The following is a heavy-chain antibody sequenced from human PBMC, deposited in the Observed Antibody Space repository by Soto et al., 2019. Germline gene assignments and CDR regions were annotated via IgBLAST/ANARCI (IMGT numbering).Heavy chain of an antibody. CDR3: ARDGWGSNWYFDL. V-gene: IGHV3-30*03. CDR1: GVTFKDYG. Sequence: PGGSLRLSCAAPGVTFKDYGLHCVRQAPGKGLEWVAVISSDGKQTYFVDSGNGRFTISKHKSKRTLFLQMNSLRVDDTAVYYCARDGWGSNWYFDLWGRGTLVTV. J-gene: IGHJ2*01. CDR2: ISSDGKQT. D-gene: IGHD3-16*01.